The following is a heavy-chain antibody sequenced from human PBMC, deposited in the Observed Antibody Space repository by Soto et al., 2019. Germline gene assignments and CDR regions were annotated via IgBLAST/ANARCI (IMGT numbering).Heavy chain of an antibody. CDR1: GFTFSSYS. V-gene: IGHV3-48*01. Sequence: EVQLVESGGGLVQPGGSLRLSCAASGFTFSSYSMNWVRQAPGKGLEWGSYISSSSSTIYYADSVKGRFTISRDNAKNSLYLQMNSLRAEDTAVYYCARNYDYIWGSYRYTGWFDPWGQGTLVTVSS. CDR3: ARNYDYIWGSYRYTGWFDP. CDR2: ISSSSSTI. D-gene: IGHD3-16*02. J-gene: IGHJ5*02.